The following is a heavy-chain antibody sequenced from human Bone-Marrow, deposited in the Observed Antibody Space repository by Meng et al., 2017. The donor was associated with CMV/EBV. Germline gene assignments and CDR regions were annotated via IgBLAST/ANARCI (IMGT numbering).Heavy chain of an antibody. CDR1: GFTVSSNY. Sequence: GESLKISCAASGFTVSSNYMSWVRQAPGKGLEWVSSISSSSSYIYYADSVKGRFTISRDNAKNSLYLQMNSLRAEGTAVYYCARGSEGLAYYYYGMDVWGQGTTVTVSS. CDR3: ARGSEGLAYYYYGMDV. D-gene: IGHD2-15*01. CDR2: ISSSSSYI. V-gene: IGHV3-21*01. J-gene: IGHJ6*02.